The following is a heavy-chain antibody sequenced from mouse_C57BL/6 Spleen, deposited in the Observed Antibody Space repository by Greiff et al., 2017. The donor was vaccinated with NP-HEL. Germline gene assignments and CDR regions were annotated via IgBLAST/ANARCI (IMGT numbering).Heavy chain of an antibody. CDR2: IYPGSGST. Sequence: QVQLQQPGAELVKPGASVKMSCKASGYTFTSYWITWVKQRPGQGLEWIGDIYPGSGSTNYNEKFKSKATLTVDTSSSTAYMQLSSLTSEDSAVYYCAAHYYGSPWFADWGQGTLVTVSA. CDR3: AAHYYGSPWFAD. D-gene: IGHD1-1*01. V-gene: IGHV1-55*01. J-gene: IGHJ3*01. CDR1: GYTFTSYW.